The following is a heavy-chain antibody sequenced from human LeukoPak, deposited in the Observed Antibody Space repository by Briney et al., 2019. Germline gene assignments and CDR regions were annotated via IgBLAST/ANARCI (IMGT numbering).Heavy chain of an antibody. CDR2: ISAYNGNT. CDR3: ARERYCDWLIPHNWFDP. J-gene: IGHJ5*02. V-gene: IGHV1-18*01. Sequence: APVTLSFTASGYSFTSNGYSWGRKPPGQGIERMGWISAYNGNTNYAQKLQDRVTMTTNTSTSTAYIELRSLRSDDTAVYYCARERYCDWLIPHNWFDPWGQGTLVTVSS. CDR1: GYSFTSNG. D-gene: IGHD3-9*01.